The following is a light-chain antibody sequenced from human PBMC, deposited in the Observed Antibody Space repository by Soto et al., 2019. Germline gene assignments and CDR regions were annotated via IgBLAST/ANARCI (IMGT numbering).Light chain of an antibody. CDR1: QSVSSRY. CDR2: GAS. V-gene: IGKV3-20*01. J-gene: IGKJ2*01. Sequence: EIVLTQSPGTLSLSPGERATLSCRASQSVSSRYLAWYQQKPSQAPRLLIYGASNWATGIPDRFSGSGSGTDFTLTISRLEPEDFAVYFCQQYGSSPPFTFGQGPKVEIK. CDR3: QQYGSSPPFT.